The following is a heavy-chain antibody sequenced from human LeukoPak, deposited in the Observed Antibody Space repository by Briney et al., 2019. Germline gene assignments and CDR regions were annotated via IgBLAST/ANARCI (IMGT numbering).Heavy chain of an antibody. CDR3: ASHGSSGHDPLT. CDR2: IYYTGRT. Sequence: PSETLSLTCTVSGDSIRSYYWNWIRRPPGKGLEWIGYIYYTGRTSYNPSLKSRVTISLDTSKSQFSLRLTSVTAADTAVYYCASHGSSGHDPLTWGQGTLVTVSS. CDR1: GDSIRSYY. V-gene: IGHV4-59*08. J-gene: IGHJ4*01. D-gene: IGHD5-12*01.